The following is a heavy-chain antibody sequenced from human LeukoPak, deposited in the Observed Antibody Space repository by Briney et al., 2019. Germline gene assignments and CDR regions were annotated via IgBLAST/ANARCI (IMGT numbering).Heavy chain of an antibody. J-gene: IGHJ5*02. D-gene: IGHD5-12*01. V-gene: IGHV4-61*01. CDR1: GGSVSSNSNY. CDR2: NTYFGSA. CDR3: ARDTPGGYDFWWFDP. Sequence: PSETLSLTCTVSGGSVSSNSNYWSWVRQPPGKGLEWLGYNTYFGSASYNPSLKSRVTISVDTSKNQFSLKLSSVTAADTAVYYCARDTPGGYDFWWFDPWGQGTLVTVSS.